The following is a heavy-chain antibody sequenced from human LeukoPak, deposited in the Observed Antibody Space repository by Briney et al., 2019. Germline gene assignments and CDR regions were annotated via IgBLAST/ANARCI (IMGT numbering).Heavy chain of an antibody. D-gene: IGHD3-22*01. CDR1: GFTFSSYG. Sequence: GRSLRLSCAASGFTFSSYGMHWVRQAPGKGLEWVAVISYDGSNKYYADSVKGRFTISRDNSKNTLYLQMNSLRAEDTAVYYCARDYYEFDYWGQGTLVTVSS. CDR2: ISYDGSNK. J-gene: IGHJ4*02. CDR3: ARDYYEFDY. V-gene: IGHV3-30*19.